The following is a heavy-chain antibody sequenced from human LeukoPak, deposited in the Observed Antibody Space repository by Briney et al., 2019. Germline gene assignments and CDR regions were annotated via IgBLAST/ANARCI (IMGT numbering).Heavy chain of an antibody. V-gene: IGHV1-24*01. CDR2: FDPEDGET. CDR1: GYTLTELS. D-gene: IGHD1-26*01. J-gene: IGHJ4*02. Sequence: RASVKVSCKVSGYTLTELSMHWVRQAPGKGLEWMGGFDPEDGETIYAQKFQGRVTMTEDTSTDTAYMELSSLRSGDTAVYYCATDLHGIVGSNFDYWGQGTLVTVSS. CDR3: ATDLHGIVGSNFDY.